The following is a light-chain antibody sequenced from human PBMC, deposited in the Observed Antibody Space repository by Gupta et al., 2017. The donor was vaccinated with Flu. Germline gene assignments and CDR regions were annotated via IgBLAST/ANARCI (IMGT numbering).Light chain of an antibody. J-gene: IGKJ5*01. Sequence: DIVMTQTPLSLPVTPGQPASISCRSSQSLLHADGKTYLYWYLQKPGQPPQLLIYEVSNRFSGVPDRFVGSGSGTDFKLTISRVEPDDVGLYYCMQSIQLPLTFGQGTRLEIK. CDR1: QSLLHADGKTY. CDR2: EVS. CDR3: MQSIQLPLT. V-gene: IGKV2D-29*01.